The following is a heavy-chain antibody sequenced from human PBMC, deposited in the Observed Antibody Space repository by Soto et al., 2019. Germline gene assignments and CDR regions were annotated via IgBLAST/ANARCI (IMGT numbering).Heavy chain of an antibody. CDR1: GGSFSGYY. J-gene: IGHJ3*02. CDR3: ARGYSSGWQDAFDI. Sequence: NPSETLSLTCAVYGGSFSGYYWSWIRQPPGKGLEWIGQINHSGSTNYNPSLKSRVTISVDTSKNQFSLKLSSVTAADTAVYYCARGYSSGWQDAFDIWGQGTMVTVSS. V-gene: IGHV4-34*01. CDR2: INHSGST. D-gene: IGHD6-19*01.